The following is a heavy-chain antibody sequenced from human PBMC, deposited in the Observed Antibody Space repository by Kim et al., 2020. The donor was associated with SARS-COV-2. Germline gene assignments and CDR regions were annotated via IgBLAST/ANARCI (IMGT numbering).Heavy chain of an antibody. CDR2: IIPIFGTA. J-gene: IGHJ4*02. Sequence: SVKVSCKASGGTFSSYAISWVRQAPGQGLEWMGGIIPIFGTANYAQKFQGRVTITADESTSTAYMELSSLRSEDTAVYYCARGRLGAGYSLDFDYWGQGTLVTVSS. CDR3: ARGRLGAGYSLDFDY. V-gene: IGHV1-69*13. CDR1: GGTFSSYA. D-gene: IGHD3-9*01.